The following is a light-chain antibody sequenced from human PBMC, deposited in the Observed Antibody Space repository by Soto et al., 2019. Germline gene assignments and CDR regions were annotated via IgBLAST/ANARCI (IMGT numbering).Light chain of an antibody. J-gene: IGLJ1*01. CDR2: DDS. CDR3: QVWDSSSDHPNV. CDR1: KIGSKS. V-gene: IGLV3-21*02. Sequence: ERTEPTSMAVAPGETARISCGGNKIGSKSVHWYQQKPGQAPVLVVYDDSDRPSGIPERFSGSNSGNTATLTISRVEAGDEADYYCQVWDSSSDHPNVFGTGTKVTVL.